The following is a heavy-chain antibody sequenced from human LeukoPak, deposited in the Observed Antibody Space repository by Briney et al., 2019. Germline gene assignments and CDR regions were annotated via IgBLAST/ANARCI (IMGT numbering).Heavy chain of an antibody. Sequence: PSETLSLTCTVSGGSISSYYWSWIRQPPEKGLEWIGYIYYSRTTNYNPSLKSRVTMSVDTSKNQFSLKLSSVTAADTAVYYCARRSSSEYYFDYWGQGTLVTVSS. CDR2: IYYSRTT. CDR3: ARRSSSEYYFDY. V-gene: IGHV4-59*08. D-gene: IGHD6-6*01. CDR1: GGSISSYY. J-gene: IGHJ4*02.